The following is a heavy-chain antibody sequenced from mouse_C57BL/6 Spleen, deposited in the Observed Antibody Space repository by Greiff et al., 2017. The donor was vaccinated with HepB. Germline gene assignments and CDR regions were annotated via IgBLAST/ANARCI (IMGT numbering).Heavy chain of an antibody. CDR2: IYPRSGNT. V-gene: IGHV1-81*01. CDR1: GYTFTSYG. Sequence: QVQLQQSGAELARPGASVKLSCKASGYTFTSYGISWVKQRTGQGLEWIGEIYPRSGNTYYNEKFKGKATLTADKSSSTAYMELRSLTSEDSAVYVCARGESVVATWGCDYWGQGTTLTVSS. CDR3: ARGESVVATWGCDY. J-gene: IGHJ2*01. D-gene: IGHD1-1*01.